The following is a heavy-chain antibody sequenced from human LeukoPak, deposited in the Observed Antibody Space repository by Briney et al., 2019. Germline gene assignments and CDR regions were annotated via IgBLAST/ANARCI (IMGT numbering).Heavy chain of an antibody. Sequence: GGSLRLSCAASGFTFSSYSMNWVRQAPGKRLEWVSSISSSSSYIYYADSVKGRFTISRDNAKNSLYLQMNSLRAEDTALYYCAREDTAMVISFDYWGQGTLVTVSS. J-gene: IGHJ4*02. CDR1: GFTFSSYS. V-gene: IGHV3-21*01. CDR3: AREDTAMVISFDY. D-gene: IGHD5-18*01. CDR2: ISSSSSYI.